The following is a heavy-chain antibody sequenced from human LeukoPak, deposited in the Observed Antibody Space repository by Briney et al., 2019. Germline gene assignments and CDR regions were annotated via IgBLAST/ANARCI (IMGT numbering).Heavy chain of an antibody. J-gene: IGHJ4*02. CDR2: ISGSGGST. D-gene: IGHD3-22*01. Sequence: PGGSLRLSCAASGFTFSSYAMSWVRQAPGKGLEWVSAISGSGGSTYYADSVKGRFTISRDNSKNTLYLQMNSLRAEDTAVYYCAKGAITPITMIVVVSLTPFDYWGQGTLVTVSS. V-gene: IGHV3-23*01. CDR1: GFTFSSYA. CDR3: AKGAITPITMIVVVSLTPFDY.